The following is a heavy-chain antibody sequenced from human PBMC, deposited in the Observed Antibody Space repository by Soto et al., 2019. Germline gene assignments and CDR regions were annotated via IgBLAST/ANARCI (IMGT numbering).Heavy chain of an antibody. V-gene: IGHV4-34*01. CDR3: ARGGGYSYGYPFRY. D-gene: IGHD5-18*01. Sequence: PSETLSLTCAVYGGSFSGYYWSWIRQPPGKGLEWIGEINHSGSTNYNPSLKSRVTISVDTSKNQFSLKLSSVTAADTAVYYCARGGGYSYGYPFRYWGQGTLVTV. CDR1: GGSFSGYY. CDR2: INHSGST. J-gene: IGHJ4*02.